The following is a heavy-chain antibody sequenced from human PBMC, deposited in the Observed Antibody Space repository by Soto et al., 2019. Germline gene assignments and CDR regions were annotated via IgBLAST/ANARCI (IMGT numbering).Heavy chain of an antibody. V-gene: IGHV1-18*01. CDR3: ATYHLNSYYYGMDV. J-gene: IGHJ6*02. CDR1: NYTFTRYG. Sequence: QVQLVQSGAEVKKPGASVKVSSKASNYTFTRYGISWVRQAPGQGLEWMGWISAYNGNTNYAQKLQGRVTMTTDTSTNTAYMEVRSLRSDDTAVYYCATYHLNSYYYGMDVWGQGTTVTVSS. CDR2: ISAYNGNT.